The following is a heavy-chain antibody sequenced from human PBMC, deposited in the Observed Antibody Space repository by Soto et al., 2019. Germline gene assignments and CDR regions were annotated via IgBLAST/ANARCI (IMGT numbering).Heavy chain of an antibody. CDR2: IIPILGIA. CDR1: GGTFSSYT. Sequence: QVQLVQSGAEVKKPGSSVKVSCKASGGTFSSYTISWVRQAPGQGLEWMGRIIPILGIANYAQKFQGRVTITADKSTSXXYXEXXSLRSEDTAVYYCARAETGLYCSGGSCQGGGWFDPWGQGTLVTVSS. CDR3: ARAETGLYCSGGSCQGGGWFDP. D-gene: IGHD2-15*01. V-gene: IGHV1-69*02. J-gene: IGHJ5*02.